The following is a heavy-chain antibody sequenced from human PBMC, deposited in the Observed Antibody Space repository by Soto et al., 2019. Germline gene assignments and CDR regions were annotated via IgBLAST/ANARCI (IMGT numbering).Heavy chain of an antibody. J-gene: IGHJ4*02. CDR2: IYYSGST. V-gene: IGHV4-39*01. D-gene: IGHD3-3*01. CDR1: GGSISSSSYY. CDR3: ARHSVRFLGPGSVDY. Sequence: SETLSLTCTVSGGSISSSSYYWGWIRQPPGKGLEWIGSIYYSGSTYYNPSLKSRVTISVDTSKNQFSLKLSSVTAADTAVYYCARHSVRFLGPGSVDYWGQGTLVTVSS.